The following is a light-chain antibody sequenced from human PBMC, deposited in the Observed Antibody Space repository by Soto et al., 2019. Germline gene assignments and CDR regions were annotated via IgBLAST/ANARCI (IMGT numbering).Light chain of an antibody. Sequence: EIVLTQSPGTLSLSPGERSTLSCSSSQSVSSSYLAWYQQKPGQAPRLLIYGASSRATGIPDRFSGSGSGTDFTLTISRLEPEDFAVYYCQQHGSSPGTFGQGTKVDI. CDR1: QSVSSSY. CDR3: QQHGSSPGT. CDR2: GAS. J-gene: IGKJ1*01. V-gene: IGKV3-20*01.